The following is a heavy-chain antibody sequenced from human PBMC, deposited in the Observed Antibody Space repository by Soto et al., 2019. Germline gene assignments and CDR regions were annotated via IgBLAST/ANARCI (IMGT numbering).Heavy chain of an antibody. D-gene: IGHD7-27*01. J-gene: IGHJ4*02. CDR2: IYYSGST. CDR3: AKDDNTNYWGRNIDY. V-gene: IGHV4-31*03. CDR1: GDSISSGTYY. Sequence: SETLSLTCTVSGDSISSGTYYWSWIRQHPGKGLEWIGYIYYSGSTYYNPSLKSRVTISVDTSKNQFSLKLSSVTAADTAIYYCAKDDNTNYWGRNIDYSGQGTLVTVSS.